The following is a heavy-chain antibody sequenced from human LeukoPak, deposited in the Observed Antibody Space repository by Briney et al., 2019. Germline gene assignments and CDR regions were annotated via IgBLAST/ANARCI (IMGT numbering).Heavy chain of an antibody. D-gene: IGHD3-10*01. Sequence: SETLSLTCTVSGGSISSSSYYWGWIRQPPGKGLEWIRSIYYSGSTYYNPSLKSRVTISVDTSKNQFSLKLSSVTAADTAVYYCARAAYYYGSGSYKPQLDYWGQGTLVTVSS. CDR3: ARAAYYYGSGSYKPQLDY. V-gene: IGHV4-39*07. CDR2: IYYSGST. CDR1: GGSISSSSYY. J-gene: IGHJ4*02.